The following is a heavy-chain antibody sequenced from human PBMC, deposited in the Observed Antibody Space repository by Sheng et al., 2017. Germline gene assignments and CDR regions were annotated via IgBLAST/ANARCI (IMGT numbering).Heavy chain of an antibody. CDR2: ISSYNGET. J-gene: IGHJ4*02. D-gene: IGHD2-21*01. CDR3: TRLRPIAYLVGYSDE. V-gene: IGHV1-18*01. Sequence: QVQLVQSGAEVKKPGSSVKVSCKASGGTFSSYAISWVRLAPGQGLEWMGWISSYNGETRFSQKFQDRVTLTMDKSAITTSMELRSLRSDDTAVYYCTRLRPIAYLVGYSDEWGQGTLVIVSS. CDR1: GGTFSSYA.